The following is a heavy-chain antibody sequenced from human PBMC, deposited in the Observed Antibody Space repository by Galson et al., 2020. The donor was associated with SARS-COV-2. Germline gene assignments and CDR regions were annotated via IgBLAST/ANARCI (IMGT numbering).Heavy chain of an antibody. CDR3: ARASTYYYDI. CDR1: GGSISSGGYS. J-gene: IGHJ4*02. CDR2: IYYSGST. Sequence: SETLSLTCAVSGGSISSGGYSWSWIRQPPGKGLEWIGYIYYSGSTYYNPSLKSRVTISVDTSKNQFSLKLSSVTAADTAVYYCARASTYYYDIWGQGTLVTVSS. D-gene: IGHD3-22*01. V-gene: IGHV4-30-4*07.